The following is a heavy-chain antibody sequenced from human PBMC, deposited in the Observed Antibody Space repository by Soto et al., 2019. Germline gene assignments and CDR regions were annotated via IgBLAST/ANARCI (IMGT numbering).Heavy chain of an antibody. CDR1: GFTFSSYW. V-gene: IGHV3-74*01. CDR2: INSGGSST. Sequence: EVQLVESGGGLVQPGGSLRLSCAASGFTFSSYWMHWVRQAPGKGLVWVSRINSGGSSTSYADSVKGRFTISRDNAKNTLYLQMNSLRAEDTAVYYCARGHRRDGYHLSDFDYWGQGTLVTVSS. J-gene: IGHJ4*02. D-gene: IGHD5-12*01. CDR3: ARGHRRDGYHLSDFDY.